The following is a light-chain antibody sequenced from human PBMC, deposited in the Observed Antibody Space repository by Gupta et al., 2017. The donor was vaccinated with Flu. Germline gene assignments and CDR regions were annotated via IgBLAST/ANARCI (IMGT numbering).Light chain of an antibody. CDR3: QSYDRNLRAWV. CDR1: SSNIGSPYD. CDR2: GNN. Sequence: LSFTGSSSNIGSPYDVHWYQHLPRSAPTLLIYGNNNRPSGVPDRFSGSKSDTSASLAITGLQVEDEADYYCQSYDRNLRAWVFGGGTKLTV. V-gene: IGLV1-40*01. J-gene: IGLJ3*02.